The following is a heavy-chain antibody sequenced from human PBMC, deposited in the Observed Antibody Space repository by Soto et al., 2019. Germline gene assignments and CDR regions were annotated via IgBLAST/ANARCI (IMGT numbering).Heavy chain of an antibody. D-gene: IGHD5-12*01. CDR3: ARNPWRVARFDY. Sequence: QVQLQESGPGLVKPSQTLSLICTVSGDSISSGPYYWSWIRQHPGKGLEWIGNIYFRGNTYYIPSLKSRATISVARSKNQFSLKLTSVIAADSGVYFCARNPWRVARFDYWGQGILVTVSS. CDR1: GDSISSGPYY. V-gene: IGHV4-31*03. CDR2: IYFRGNT. J-gene: IGHJ4*02.